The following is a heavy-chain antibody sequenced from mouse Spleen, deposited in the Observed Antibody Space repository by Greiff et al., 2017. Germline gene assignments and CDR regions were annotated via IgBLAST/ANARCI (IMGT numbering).Heavy chain of an antibody. D-gene: IGHD2-1*01. J-gene: IGHJ4*01. V-gene: IGHV1-22*01. CDR3: ARGGNYEGGAMDY. CDR1: GYTFTDYN. Sequence: VQLKQSGPELVKPGASVKMSCKASGYTFTDYNMHWVKQSHGKSLEWIGYINPNNGGTSYNQKFKGKATLTVNKSSSTAYMELRSLTSEDSAVYYCARGGNYEGGAMDYWGQGTSVTVSS. CDR2: INPNNGGT.